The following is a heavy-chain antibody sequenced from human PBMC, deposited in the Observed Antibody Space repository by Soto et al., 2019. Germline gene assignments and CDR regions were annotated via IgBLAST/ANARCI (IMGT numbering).Heavy chain of an antibody. Sequence: SETLSLTXSVSGGSISGSYWSWIRQSPGKGPEWLGYVYYTGSTNYSPSLRSRVSISVDTSKNEFSLRLSSVTAADTAVYFCARSVAVPGAHIDYWGQGTQVTVSS. CDR3: ARSVAVPGAHIDY. CDR1: GGSISGSY. CDR2: VYYTGST. J-gene: IGHJ4*02. D-gene: IGHD6-19*01. V-gene: IGHV4-59*01.